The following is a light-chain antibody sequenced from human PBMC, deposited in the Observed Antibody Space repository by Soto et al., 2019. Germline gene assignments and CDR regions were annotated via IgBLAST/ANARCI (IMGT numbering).Light chain of an antibody. CDR3: QQCGSPPFT. J-gene: IGKJ3*01. CDR1: QSVDNY. CDR2: SAS. Sequence: EIVLTQSPGTLSLSPGERATLSCRASQSVDNYLDWYQQKPGRAPRVLIHSASIRATDIPDRFSGGGSGTDFSLTISRLQREDFAVYYCQQCGSPPFTFGPGTKVDNK. V-gene: IGKV3-20*01.